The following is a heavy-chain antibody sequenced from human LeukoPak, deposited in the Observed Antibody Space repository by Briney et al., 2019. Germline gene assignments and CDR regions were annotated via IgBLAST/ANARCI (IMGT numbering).Heavy chain of an antibody. Sequence: PSETLSLTCTVSGGSVSSTHYWGWIRQPPGKGLEWIGYIYYSGSTYYNPSLKSRVTISVDTSKNQFSLKLSSVTAADTAVYYCARDRGYYDSSGYSSPFDYWGQGTLVTVSS. V-gene: IGHV4-31*03. CDR2: IYYSGST. CDR1: GGSVSSTHY. CDR3: ARDRGYYDSSGYSSPFDY. J-gene: IGHJ4*02. D-gene: IGHD3-22*01.